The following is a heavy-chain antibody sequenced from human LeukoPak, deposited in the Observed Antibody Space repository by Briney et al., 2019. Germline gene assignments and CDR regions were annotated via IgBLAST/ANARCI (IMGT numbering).Heavy chain of an antibody. J-gene: IGHJ4*02. V-gene: IGHV1-8*01. D-gene: IGHD3-22*01. CDR1: GYTFTSYA. CDR2: MNPNIGKT. CDR3: ATGPSYATYYYDSSGHERGDRTNDY. Sequence: ASVKVSCKASGYTFTSYAINWVRQATGQGLEWMGGMNPNIGKTSYAQKFQGRVTITRDNSTSTAYMELSSLRSEDTAVYYCATGPSYATYYYDSSGHERGDRTNDYWGKGTLVTVSS.